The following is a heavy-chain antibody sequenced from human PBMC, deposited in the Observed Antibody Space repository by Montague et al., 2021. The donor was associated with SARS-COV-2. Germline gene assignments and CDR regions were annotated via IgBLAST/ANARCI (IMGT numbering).Heavy chain of an antibody. V-gene: IGHV2-5*08. J-gene: IGHJ3*02. CDR3: AHDRVTMIVVAKADAFDI. D-gene: IGHD3-22*01. Sequence: PALVKPTQTLTLTCTFSGFSLSTSGMGVGWIRQPPGKALEWLAHIYWDDDKRYSPSLKSRLTITKDTSKNQVVLTMTNMDPVDTATYYCAHDRVTMIVVAKADAFDIWGQGTMVTVSS. CDR1: GFSLSTSGMG. CDR2: IYWDDDK.